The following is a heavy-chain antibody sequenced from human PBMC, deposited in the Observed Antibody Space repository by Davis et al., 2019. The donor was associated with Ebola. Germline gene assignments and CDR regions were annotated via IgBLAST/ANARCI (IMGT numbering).Heavy chain of an antibody. V-gene: IGHV3-33*01. CDR1: GFTFSSYG. CDR2: IWYDGSNK. CDR3: AREESRYYYDSSGYYTNYYGMDV. Sequence: GESLKISCAASGFTFSSYGMHWVRQAPGKGLEWVAVIWYDGSNKYYADSVKGRFTISRDNSKNTLYLQMNSLRAEDTAVYYCAREESRYYYDSSGYYTNYYGMDVWGQGTTVTVSS. J-gene: IGHJ6*02. D-gene: IGHD3-22*01.